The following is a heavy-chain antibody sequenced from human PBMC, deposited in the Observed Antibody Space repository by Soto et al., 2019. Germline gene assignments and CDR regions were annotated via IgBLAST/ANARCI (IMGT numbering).Heavy chain of an antibody. CDR2: MNPNSGNT. CDR3: ARGLALIRGGAPYYYYYMDV. CDR1: GYTFTSYD. V-gene: IGHV1-8*01. J-gene: IGHJ6*03. D-gene: IGHD1-26*01. Sequence: QVQLVQSGAEVKKPGASVKVSCKASGYTFTSYDINWVRQATVQGLEWMGWMNPNSGNTGYAQKFQGRVTMTRNTSRSTAYMELSSLRSEDTAVYYCARGLALIRGGAPYYYYYMDVWGKGTTVTVSS.